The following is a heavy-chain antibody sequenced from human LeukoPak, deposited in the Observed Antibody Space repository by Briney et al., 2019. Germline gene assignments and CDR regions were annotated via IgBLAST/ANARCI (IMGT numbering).Heavy chain of an antibody. Sequence: GASVKVPCKASGGTFSSYAISWVRQAPEQGLEWMGGIIPIFGTANYAQKFQGRVTITADESTSTAYMELSSLRSEDTAVYYCARNSGCSGGSCYFYYYYGMDVWGKGTTVTVSS. D-gene: IGHD2-15*01. J-gene: IGHJ6*04. CDR3: ARNSGCSGGSCYFYYYYGMDV. CDR1: GGTFSSYA. V-gene: IGHV1-69*01. CDR2: IIPIFGTA.